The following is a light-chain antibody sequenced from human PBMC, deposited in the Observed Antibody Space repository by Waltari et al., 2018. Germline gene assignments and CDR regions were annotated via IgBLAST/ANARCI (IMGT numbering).Light chain of an antibody. CDR2: DVT. J-gene: IGLJ2*01. Sequence: QSALTQPASASGSPGQSITITCTGTSGDVGRYNYVSWFQQHPGKAPKLMIYDVTKRPSGISDRFSGSKSGNTASLTISGLQADDEADYYCSSYTSDTTLIFGGGTELTVL. CDR1: SGDVGRYNY. CDR3: SSYTSDTTLI. V-gene: IGLV2-14*01.